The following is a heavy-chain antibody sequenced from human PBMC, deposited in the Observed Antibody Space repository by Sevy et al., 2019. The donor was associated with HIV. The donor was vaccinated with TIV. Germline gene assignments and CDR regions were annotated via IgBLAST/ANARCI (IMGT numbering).Heavy chain of an antibody. V-gene: IGHV3-15*01. J-gene: IGHJ6*02. CDR2: IKSKTDGGTT. CDR1: GFTFSNAW. CDR3: TTVESSITMVRGVIMGYYYYGMDV. Sequence: GGSLRLSCAASGFTFSNAWMSWVRQAPGKGLEWVGRIKSKTDGGTTDYAAPVKGRFTISRDDSKNTLYLQMNSLKTGDTAVYYCTTVESSITMVRGVIMGYYYYGMDVWGQGTTVTVSS. D-gene: IGHD3-10*01.